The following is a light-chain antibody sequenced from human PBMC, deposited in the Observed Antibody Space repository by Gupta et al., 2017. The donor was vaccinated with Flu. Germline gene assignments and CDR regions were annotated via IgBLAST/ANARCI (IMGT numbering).Light chain of an antibody. Sequence: QSALTQPASVSGSPGQSITISCTGTSSDVGGYNYVSWYQQPPGNAPKLMIYEVSNRPAGVANRFSASKAGNTASLTISARQAEDDADYYCSAYTSSSSLVFGGGTKLTVL. V-gene: IGLV2-14*01. CDR2: EVS. J-gene: IGLJ3*02. CDR1: SSDVGGYNY. CDR3: SAYTSSSSLV.